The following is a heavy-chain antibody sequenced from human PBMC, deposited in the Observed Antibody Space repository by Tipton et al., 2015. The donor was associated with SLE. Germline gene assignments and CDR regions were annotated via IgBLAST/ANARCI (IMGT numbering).Heavy chain of an antibody. Sequence: TLSLTCSVSDDSLRTGDDYWNWIRQHPQKGLEWIGYIFYSGSTYYNPSLKSRVTISVDTSKNHFSLELNSVTAADTAMYYCASHSSSLGLDYWGQGTLVTVSS. CDR1: DDSLRTGDDY. CDR3: ASHSSSLGLDY. D-gene: IGHD6-6*01. V-gene: IGHV4-31*03. CDR2: IFYSGST. J-gene: IGHJ4*02.